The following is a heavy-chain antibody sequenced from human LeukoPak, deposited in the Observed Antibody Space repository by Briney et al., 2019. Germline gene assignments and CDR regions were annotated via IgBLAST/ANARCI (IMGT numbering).Heavy chain of an antibody. D-gene: IGHD6-19*01. CDR3: ARAMSSGWYWDYYYYGMDV. CDR2: IYYSGST. V-gene: IGHV4-31*03. J-gene: IGHJ6*02. Sequence: SETLSLTCTVSGGSISSGGYYWSWIRQHPGKGLEWIGYIYYSGSTYYNPSLKSRVTISVDTSKNQFSLKLSSVTAADTAVYYCARAMSSGWYWDYYYYGMDVWGQGTTVTVSS. CDR1: GGSISSGGYY.